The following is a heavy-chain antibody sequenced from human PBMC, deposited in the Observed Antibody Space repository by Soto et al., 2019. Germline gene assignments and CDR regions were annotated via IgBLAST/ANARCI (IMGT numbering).Heavy chain of an antibody. CDR1: GYTFTAYA. D-gene: IGHD1-26*01. V-gene: IGHV1-2*02. CDR3: AMEPCAVLAMDY. Sequence: SVKGACKASGYTFTAYAIHWVRQAPGQGLEWMGWINPNSGDPTYAQKFQGRVTMTMDTSITTAYMELSSLSYDDTAVYYYAMEPCAVLAMDYWCQGILGTVSS. CDR2: INPNSGDP. J-gene: IGHJ4*02.